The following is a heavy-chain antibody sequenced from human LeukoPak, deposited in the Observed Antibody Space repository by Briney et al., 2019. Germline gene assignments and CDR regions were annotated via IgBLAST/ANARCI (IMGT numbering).Heavy chain of an antibody. CDR3: ARGMSIAARPGPFYYYYHYMDV. J-gene: IGHJ6*03. V-gene: IGHV1-69*05. CDR2: IIPIFGTA. D-gene: IGHD6-6*01. Sequence: ASVKVSCKASGGTFSSYAISWVRQAPGQGLEWMGGIIPIFGTANYAQKFQGRVTITTDESTSTAYMELSSLRSEDTAVYYCARGMSIAARPGPFYYYYHYMDVWGKGTTVTVSS. CDR1: GGTFSSYA.